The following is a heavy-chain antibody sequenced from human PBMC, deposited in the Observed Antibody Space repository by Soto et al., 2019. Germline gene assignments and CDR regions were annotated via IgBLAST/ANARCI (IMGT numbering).Heavy chain of an antibody. V-gene: IGHV1-46*01. CDR1: GYTFTNYY. Sequence: ASVKVSCKASGYTFTNYYIHWVRQAPGQGLEWMGKIHPSGGSTNSAQKFQGRVTKTRDTSTSTVYMELSSLRSEDTAIYYCARDRWACSSTSCYSGSPWFDPWGQGTLVTVSS. CDR3: ARDRWACSSTSCYSGSPWFDP. J-gene: IGHJ5*02. CDR2: IHPSGGST. D-gene: IGHD2-2*02.